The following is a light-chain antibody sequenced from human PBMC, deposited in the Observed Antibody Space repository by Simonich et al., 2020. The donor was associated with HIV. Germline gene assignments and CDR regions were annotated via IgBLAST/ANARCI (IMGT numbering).Light chain of an antibody. CDR2: KVS. CDR3: MQGTHWPRT. CDR1: QSLVHSDGKTY. J-gene: IGKJ1*01. Sequence: DVVMTQSPLSLPVTLGQPASISCRSSQSLVHSDGKTYLNWFQQRPGQSPRSLIYKVSNRDLGVPDRFSGSGSGTDFTLKISRVEAEDVGVYYCMQGTHWPRTFGQGTKVEIK. V-gene: IGKV2-30*02.